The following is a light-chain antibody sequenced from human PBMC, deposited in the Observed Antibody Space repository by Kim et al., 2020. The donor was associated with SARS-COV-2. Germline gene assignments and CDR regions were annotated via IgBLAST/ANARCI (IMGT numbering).Light chain of an antibody. CDR1: SSNIGRNY. CDR2: TNN. Sequence: GQGVPISGSGGSSNIGRNYVMWYQQLPGTAPKLLIFTNNQRPSGVPDRFSGSKSGTSASLAISGLRSEDEADYYCATWDDSLSGRVFGGGTKLTVL. V-gene: IGLV1-47*02. CDR3: ATWDDSLSGRV. J-gene: IGLJ2*01.